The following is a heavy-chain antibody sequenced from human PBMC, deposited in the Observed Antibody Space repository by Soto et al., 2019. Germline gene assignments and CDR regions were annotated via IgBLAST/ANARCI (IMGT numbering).Heavy chain of an antibody. CDR1: GFTFSSYW. Sequence: GGSLRLSCAASGFTFSSYWMSWVRQAPGKGLEWVANIKQDGSEKYYVDSVKGRFTISRDNAKNSLYLQMNSLRAEDTAVYYCARGAYYDFWSGYLGGYFDYWGQGTLVTVSS. CDR3: ARGAYYDFWSGYLGGYFDY. D-gene: IGHD3-3*01. J-gene: IGHJ4*02. V-gene: IGHV3-7*05. CDR2: IKQDGSEK.